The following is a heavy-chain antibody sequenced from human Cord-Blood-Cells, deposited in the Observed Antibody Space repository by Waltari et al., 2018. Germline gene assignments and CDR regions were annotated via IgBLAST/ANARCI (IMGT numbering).Heavy chain of an antibody. V-gene: IGHV4-4*07. D-gene: IGHD6-13*01. J-gene: IGHJ2*01. Sequence: QVQLQESGPGLVKPSETLSLTCTVSGGSISSYYWSWIRQPAGKGLEWIGRIYTSGSTNYNPSLKSRVTMSVDTSTNQFSLKLSSVTAADTAVYYCARDPSSSSWYWYFDLWGRGTLVTVSS. CDR1: GGSISSYY. CDR3: ARDPSSSSWYWYFDL. CDR2: IYTSGST.